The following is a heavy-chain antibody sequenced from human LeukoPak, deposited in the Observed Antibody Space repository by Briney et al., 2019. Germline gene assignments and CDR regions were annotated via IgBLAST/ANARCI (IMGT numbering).Heavy chain of an antibody. CDR1: GGSFSGYY. J-gene: IGHJ6*03. V-gene: IGHV4-34*01. CDR3: ARGLGQPYYYYYYMDV. CDR2: INHSGST. D-gene: IGHD6-13*01. Sequence: KPSETLSLTCAVYGGSFSGYYWSWIRQPPGKGLEWIGEINHSGSTNYNPSLKSRVTISVDTSKNQFSLKLGSVTAADTAVYYCARGLGQPYYYYYYMDVWGKGTTVTVSS.